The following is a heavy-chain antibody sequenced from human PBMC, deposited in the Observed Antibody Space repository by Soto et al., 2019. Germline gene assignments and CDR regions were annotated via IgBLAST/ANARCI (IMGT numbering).Heavy chain of an antibody. CDR2: ISVALGDT. Sequence: VQLLQSGAEVRKPGASVKVSCKASGYKFPHYGMHWVRQAPGQNFEWMGWISVALGDTRYSQKFDGRVTIARNTSARTVYMELRGLTSEETAMNYWARDVAASAFDSWGQGTLVTGSS. D-gene: IGHD2-21*02. CDR1: GYKFPHYG. CDR3: ARDVAASAFDS. J-gene: IGHJ4*02. V-gene: IGHV1-3*01.